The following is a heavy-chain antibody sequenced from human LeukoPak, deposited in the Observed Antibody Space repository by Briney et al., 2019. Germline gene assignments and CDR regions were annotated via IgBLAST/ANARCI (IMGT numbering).Heavy chain of an antibody. D-gene: IGHD1-1*01. Sequence: PGGSLSLSCAAPGFSFSSNWMGWVRQAPGKGLEWVAHIKRDGSQKYYLDSVKGRFTISRDNAKNSLYLQMNSLRVEDTAVYYCARLGLEVGGPNWFDPWGQGTLVTVSS. J-gene: IGHJ5*02. CDR1: GFSFSSNW. V-gene: IGHV3-7*01. CDR3: ARLGLEVGGPNWFDP. CDR2: IKRDGSQK.